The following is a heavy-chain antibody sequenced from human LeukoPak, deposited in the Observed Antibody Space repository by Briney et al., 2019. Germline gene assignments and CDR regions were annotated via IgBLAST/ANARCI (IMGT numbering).Heavy chain of an antibody. CDR1: GGSISSSSYY. D-gene: IGHD3-22*01. J-gene: IGHJ4*02. CDR2: IYYSGST. CDR3: ASWDYYDSSGYYAFDY. V-gene: IGHV4-39*01. Sequence: SETLSLTCTVSGGSISSSSYYWGWIRQPPGKGLEWIGSIYYSGSTYYNPSLKSRVTISVDTSKNQFSLKLSSVTAADTAVYYCASWDYYDSSGYYAFDYWGQGTLVTVSS.